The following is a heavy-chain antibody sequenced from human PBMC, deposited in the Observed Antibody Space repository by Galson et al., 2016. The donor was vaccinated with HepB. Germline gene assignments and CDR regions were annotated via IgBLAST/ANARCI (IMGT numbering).Heavy chain of an antibody. CDR3: SRDRRVSAVAGKVYYDYGLDV. D-gene: IGHD6-13*01. CDR1: GYIFTGHL. Sequence: SVKVSCKASGYIFTGHLMHWVRQAPGQGLEWMGRINPNTGGTNYAQKFQGRVTLTRDTSDRTAYMELSGLRSDDTALYYCSRDRRVSAVAGKVYYDYGLDVGGQGTTVIVSS. CDR2: INPNTGGT. J-gene: IGHJ6*02. V-gene: IGHV1-2*06.